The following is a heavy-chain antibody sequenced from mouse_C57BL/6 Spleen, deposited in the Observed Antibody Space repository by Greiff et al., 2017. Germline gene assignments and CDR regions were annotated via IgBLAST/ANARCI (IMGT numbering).Heavy chain of an antibody. CDR2: IDPANGDT. CDR3: TTGDYDDGGVDY. V-gene: IGHV14-4*01. Sequence: VQLQQSGAELVRPGASVKLSCTASGFNINDDYMHWVKQRPEQGLEWIGWIDPANGDTEYASKFQGKATITADTSSNTAYLQLSSLTSEDAAVYYCTTGDYDDGGVDYWGQGTTLTVSS. J-gene: IGHJ2*01. D-gene: IGHD2-4*01. CDR1: GFNINDDY.